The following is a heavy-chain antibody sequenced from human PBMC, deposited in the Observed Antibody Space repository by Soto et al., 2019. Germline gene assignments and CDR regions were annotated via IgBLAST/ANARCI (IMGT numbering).Heavy chain of an antibody. CDR2: ISSSSSYI. D-gene: IGHD3-10*01. CDR1: GFTFSSYS. V-gene: IGHV3-21*01. J-gene: IGHJ6*03. Sequence: GGSLRLSCAASGFTFSSYSMNWVRQAPGKGLEWVSSISSSSSYIYYADSVKGRFTISRDNAKNSLYLQMNSLRAEDTAVYYCARDSLYYYGSGSVYYYYYMDVWGKGTTVTVSS. CDR3: ARDSLYYYGSGSVYYYYYMDV.